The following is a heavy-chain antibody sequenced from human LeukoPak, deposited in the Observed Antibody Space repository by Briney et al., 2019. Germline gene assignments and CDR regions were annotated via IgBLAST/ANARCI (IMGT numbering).Heavy chain of an antibody. V-gene: IGHV4-59*08. CDR1: GGSISSYY. Sequence: SETLSLTCTVSGGSISSYYWSWIRQPPGKGLEWIGYIYYSGSTNYNPSLKSRVTISVDTSKNQFSLKLSSVTAADTAVYYCARPILLWFAENHSDAFDIWGQGTMVTVSP. CDR3: ARPILLWFAENHSDAFDI. J-gene: IGHJ3*02. D-gene: IGHD3-10*01. CDR2: IYYSGST.